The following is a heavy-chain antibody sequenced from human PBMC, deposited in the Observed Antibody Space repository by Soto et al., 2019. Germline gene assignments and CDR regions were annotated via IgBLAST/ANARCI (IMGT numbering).Heavy chain of an antibody. D-gene: IGHD3-22*01. J-gene: IGHJ4*02. V-gene: IGHV4-28*01. CDR2: IYYSGTT. Sequence: SETLSLTCAVSGYSISSSNWWGWIRQPPGKGLEWIGYIYYSGTTYYNPSLKSRVTMSVDTSKNQFSLKLSSVTAADTAVYYCARYYYDTSGYYYDYWGQGSLVT. CDR1: GYSISSSNW. CDR3: ARYYYDTSGYYYDY.